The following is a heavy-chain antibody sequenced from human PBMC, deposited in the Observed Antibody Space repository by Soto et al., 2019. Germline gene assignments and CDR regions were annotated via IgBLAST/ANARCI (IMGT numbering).Heavy chain of an antibody. Sequence: EVQLVESGGGLVQPGGSLILSCEASGFTFSHYSMNWVGQAPGKGLEWVSYISSSSSTIYYADSVKGRFTISRDNAKNSLFLQMNSLRAEDTAVYYCAKDIDVGGQGTLVTVSS. CDR3: AKDIDV. D-gene: IGHD2-15*01. CDR1: GFTFSHYS. V-gene: IGHV3-48*01. J-gene: IGHJ4*02. CDR2: ISSSSSTI.